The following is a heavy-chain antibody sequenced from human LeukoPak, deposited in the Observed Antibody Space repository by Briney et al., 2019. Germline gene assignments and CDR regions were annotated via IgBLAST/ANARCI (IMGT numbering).Heavy chain of an antibody. CDR2: IYYSGST. CDR3: ARDRGALYSYGCRGYFDY. V-gene: IGHV4-31*03. J-gene: IGHJ4*02. Sequence: SETLSLTCTVSGSSISSGGYYWSWIRQHPGKGLEWIGYIYYSGSTYYNPSLKSRVTISVDTSKNQFSLKLSSVTAADTAVYYCARDRGALYSYGCRGYFDYWGQGTLVTVSS. CDR1: GSSISSGGYY. D-gene: IGHD5-18*01.